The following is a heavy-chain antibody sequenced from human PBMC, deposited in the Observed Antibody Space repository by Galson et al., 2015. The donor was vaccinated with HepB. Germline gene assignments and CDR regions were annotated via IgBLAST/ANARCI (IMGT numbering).Heavy chain of an antibody. J-gene: IGHJ4*02. CDR1: GFTFRSYS. Sequence: LRLSCAASGFTFRSYSMNWVRQAPGKGLEWISFITSSGSTHYADSVKGRFTISRDYGGNSLFLQMTSLRADDTAVYYCTRVRYGDYVELDYWGQGTLVIVSS. CDR2: ITSSGST. V-gene: IGHV3-48*01. D-gene: IGHD4-17*01. CDR3: TRVRYGDYVELDY.